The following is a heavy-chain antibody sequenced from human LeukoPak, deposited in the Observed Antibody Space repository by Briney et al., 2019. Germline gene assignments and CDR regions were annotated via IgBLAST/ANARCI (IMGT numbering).Heavy chain of an antibody. Sequence: GGSLRLSCAASGFTFSNAWMNWVRQAPGKGLEWVGRIKSKTEGGTTDYAAPVKARFTISRDNSKNTLYLQMNSLRAEDTAVYYCARRLPVAGTRPFDYWGQGTLVTVSS. D-gene: IGHD6-19*01. J-gene: IGHJ4*02. CDR3: ARRLPVAGTRPFDY. CDR1: GFTFSNAW. CDR2: IKSKTEGGTT. V-gene: IGHV3-15*07.